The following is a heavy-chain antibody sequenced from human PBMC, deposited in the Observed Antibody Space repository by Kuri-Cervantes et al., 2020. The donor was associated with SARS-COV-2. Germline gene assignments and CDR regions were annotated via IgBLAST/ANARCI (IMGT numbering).Heavy chain of an antibody. Sequence: GGSLRLSCAASGFTFSSYAMSWVRQAPGKGLEWVSAISGSGGSTYYADSVKGRFTISRDNSKNTLYLQMNSLRPEDSAIYFCAKDFSLRWLDPEYFAHWGQGILVTVSS. J-gene: IGHJ4*02. CDR3: AKDFSLRWLDPEYFAH. D-gene: IGHD6-19*01. CDR1: GFTFSSYA. V-gene: IGHV3-23*01. CDR2: ISGSGGST.